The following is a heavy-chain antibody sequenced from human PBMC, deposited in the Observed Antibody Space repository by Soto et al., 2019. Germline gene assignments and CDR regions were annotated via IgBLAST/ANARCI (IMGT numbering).Heavy chain of an antibody. CDR2: MNPNSGNT. Sequence: QVQLLQSGAEVKQPGTSVRVSCRASGYTFKDYDINWVRRAPGQGLEWMGWMNPNSGNTAYARKFHDRITRTRSVSAGTAFMELNSLTPADTAVYYCARRMTWSLWCFDLWGSGTQVTVSS. CDR1: GYTFKDYD. V-gene: IGHV1-8*01. J-gene: IGHJ2*01. CDR3: ARRMTWSLWCFDL. D-gene: IGHD3-3*01.